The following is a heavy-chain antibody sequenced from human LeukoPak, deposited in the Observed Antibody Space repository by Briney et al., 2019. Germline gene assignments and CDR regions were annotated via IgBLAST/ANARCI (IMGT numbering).Heavy chain of an antibody. J-gene: IGHJ4*02. Sequence: PSETLSLTCAVYGGSFSGYYWSWIRQPPGKGLEWIGEINHSGSTNYNPSLKSRVTISVDTSKNQFSLKLTSVTAADTAVYYCARETETTSTPFDYWGQGTLVTVSS. CDR3: ARETETTSTPFDY. CDR1: GGSFSGYY. CDR2: INHSGST. V-gene: IGHV4-34*01. D-gene: IGHD1-7*01.